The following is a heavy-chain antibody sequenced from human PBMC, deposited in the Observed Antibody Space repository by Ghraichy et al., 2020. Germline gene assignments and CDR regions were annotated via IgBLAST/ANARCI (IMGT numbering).Heavy chain of an antibody. CDR3: VKGVEARRVNAFGI. Sequence: LSLTCVASGFTFEDYAMNWVRQVPGEGLEWVSGISWTSANMGYSGSVKGRFTISRDNAKNSLYLQMNSLRPEDTALYYCVKGVEARRVNAFGIWGQGTMVTVSS. V-gene: IGHV3-9*01. CDR2: ISWTSANM. D-gene: IGHD3-22*01. CDR1: GFTFEDYA. J-gene: IGHJ3*02.